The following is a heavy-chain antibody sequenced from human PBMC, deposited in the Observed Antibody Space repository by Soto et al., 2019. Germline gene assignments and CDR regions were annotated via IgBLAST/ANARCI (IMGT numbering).Heavy chain of an antibody. CDR1: GYTFTSYG. J-gene: IGHJ6*03. CDR2: ISAYNGNT. V-gene: IGHV1-18*01. CDR3: ARTVYGYGDYGGNWYYYYYMDV. Sequence: ASVKVSCKASGYTFTSYGISWLRLAPGQGLEWMGWISAYNGNTNYAQKLQGRVTMTTDTSTSTAYMELRSLRSDDTAVYYCARTVYGYGDYGGNWYYYYYMDVWGKGTTVTVSS. D-gene: IGHD4-17*01.